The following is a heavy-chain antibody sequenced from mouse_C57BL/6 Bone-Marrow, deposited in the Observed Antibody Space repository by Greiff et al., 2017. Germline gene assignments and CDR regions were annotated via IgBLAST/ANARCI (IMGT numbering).Heavy chain of an antibody. V-gene: IGHV1-59*01. J-gene: IGHJ3*01. Sequence: VQLQQPGAELVRPGTSVKLSCKASGYTFTSYWMHWVKQRPGQGLEWIGVIDPSDSYTNYTQKFKGKATLTVDTSSSTAYMQLSSLTSEDSAVYYCARSGFAYWGQGTLVTVSA. CDR1: GYTFTSYW. CDR3: ARSGFAY. CDR2: IDPSDSYT.